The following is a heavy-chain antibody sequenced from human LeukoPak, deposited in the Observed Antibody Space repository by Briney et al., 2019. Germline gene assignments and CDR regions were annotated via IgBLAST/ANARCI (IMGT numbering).Heavy chain of an antibody. Sequence: SETLSLTCTVSGGSISSSSYYWGWIRQPPGKGLEWIGSIYYSGSTYYNPSLKSRVTISVDTSKNQFSPKLSSVTAADTAVYYCARASITMIVVVITLDAFDIWGQGTMVTVSS. J-gene: IGHJ3*02. D-gene: IGHD3-22*01. V-gene: IGHV4-39*07. CDR1: GGSISSSSYY. CDR3: ARASITMIVVVITLDAFDI. CDR2: IYYSGST.